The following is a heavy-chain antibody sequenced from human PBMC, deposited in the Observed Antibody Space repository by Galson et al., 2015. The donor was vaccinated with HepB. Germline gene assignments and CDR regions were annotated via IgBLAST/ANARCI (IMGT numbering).Heavy chain of an antibody. CDR2: IKQDGTEK. Sequence: SLRLSCAASGFTFTSYWMTWVRQAPGKGLEWVANIKQDGTEKYYVDSVKGRFTMSRDNAKKSLYLQMNMTSVTAADTAMYYCARDRGLYAASGWFDPWGQGILVIVSS. CDR1: GFTFTSYW. CDR3: ARDRGLYAASGWFDP. D-gene: IGHD2-8*01. V-gene: IGHV3-7*03. J-gene: IGHJ5*02.